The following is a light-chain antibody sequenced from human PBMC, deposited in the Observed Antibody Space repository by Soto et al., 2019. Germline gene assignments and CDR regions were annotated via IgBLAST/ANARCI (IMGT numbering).Light chain of an antibody. CDR1: QSVTSSY. CDR3: QQFGHSPLFT. Sequence: ELVLTQSPGTLSLSPGERATLSCRASQSVTSSYLAWYQQKPGQAPKLLIYGTSSRATGIPDSFSGSGSGTDFTLTISSLEPEDFAVYYCQQFGHSPLFTFGPGTKV. J-gene: IGKJ3*01. CDR2: GTS. V-gene: IGKV3-20*01.